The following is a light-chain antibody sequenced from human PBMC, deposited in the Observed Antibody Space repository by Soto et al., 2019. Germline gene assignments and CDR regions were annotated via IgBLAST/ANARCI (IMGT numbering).Light chain of an antibody. Sequence: ETVMTQSPATLSVSPGERATLSCRTSQSVRSSYLAWYQQKPGQAPRLLIYGASSRATGIPDRFSGSGSGTDFTLTISSLQSEDFAVYYCQQHNNWPPITFGQGTRLEIK. CDR2: GAS. J-gene: IGKJ5*01. V-gene: IGKV3D-15*01. CDR1: QSVRSSY. CDR3: QQHNNWPPIT.